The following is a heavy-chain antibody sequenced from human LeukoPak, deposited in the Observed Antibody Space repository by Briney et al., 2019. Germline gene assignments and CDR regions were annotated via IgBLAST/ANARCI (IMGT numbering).Heavy chain of an antibody. CDR3: ARGTDYGVNYFDY. J-gene: IGHJ4*02. Sequence: PSETLSLTCTVSGGSISSGSYYWSWTRQPAGKGLEWIGRIYTSGSTNYNPSLKSRVTISVDTSKNQFSLKLSSMTAADTAVYYCARGTDYGVNYFDYWGQGTLVTVSS. CDR1: GGSISSGSYY. D-gene: IGHD4-17*01. V-gene: IGHV4-61*02. CDR2: IYTSGST.